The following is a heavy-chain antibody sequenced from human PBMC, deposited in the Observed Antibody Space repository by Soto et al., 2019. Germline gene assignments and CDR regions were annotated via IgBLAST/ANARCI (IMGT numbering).Heavy chain of an antibody. CDR2: IYYSGST. J-gene: IGHJ6*04. CDR1: GGSISSYY. Sequence: PSETLSLTCTVSGGSISSYYWSWIRQPPGKGLEWIGYIYYSGSTNYNPSLKSRVTISVDTSKNQFSLKLSSVTAADTAVYYCARHGAGPLRYYYGMDVWGKGTTVTVSS. CDR3: ARHGAGPLRYYYGMDV. D-gene: IGHD5-12*01. V-gene: IGHV4-59*08.